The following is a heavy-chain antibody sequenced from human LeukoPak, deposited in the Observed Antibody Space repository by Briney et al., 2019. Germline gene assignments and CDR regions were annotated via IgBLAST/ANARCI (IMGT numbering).Heavy chain of an antibody. CDR1: GFTVSSNY. CDR3: ARSYYYDSSGHSY. V-gene: IGHV3-66*01. Sequence: GGSLRLSCAASGFTVSSNYMSWVRQAPGKGLEWVSVIYSGGSTYYADSVKGRFTISRDNSKNTLYLQMNSLRAEDTAVYYCARSYYYDSSGHSYWGQGTLVTVSS. CDR2: IYSGGST. J-gene: IGHJ4*02. D-gene: IGHD3-22*01.